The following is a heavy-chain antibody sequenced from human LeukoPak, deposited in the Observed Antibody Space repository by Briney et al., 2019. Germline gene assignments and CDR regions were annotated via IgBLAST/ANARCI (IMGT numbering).Heavy chain of an antibody. CDR1: GFNFSSYN. J-gene: IGHJ5*02. D-gene: IGHD2-15*01. CDR3: VRGGPSTWS. V-gene: IGHV3-48*01. CDR2: ISVTSDVI. Sequence: GGSLRLSCAASGFNFSSYNMNWVRQTPEKRLEWISHISVTSDVIYYTDSVKGRFTISRDNAKNTVYLQMNNLRAEDTAVYYCVRGGPSTWSWGQGTLVTVSS.